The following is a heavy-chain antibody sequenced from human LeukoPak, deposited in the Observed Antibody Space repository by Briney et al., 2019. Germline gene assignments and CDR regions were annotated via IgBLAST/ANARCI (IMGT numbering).Heavy chain of an antibody. Sequence: PGGSLRLSCAASGFTFSDYYMSWIRQAPGKGLEWVSSISSSSSSYIYYAGSVKGRFTISRDNAKNSLYLQMNSLRAEDTAVYYCARESSGWYGFIDYWGQGTLVTVSS. CDR3: ARESSGWYGFIDY. V-gene: IGHV3-11*06. D-gene: IGHD6-13*01. CDR1: GFTFSDYY. J-gene: IGHJ4*02. CDR2: ISSSSSSYI.